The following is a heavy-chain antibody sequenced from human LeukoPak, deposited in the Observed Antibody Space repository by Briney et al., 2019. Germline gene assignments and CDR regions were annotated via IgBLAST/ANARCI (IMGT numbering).Heavy chain of an antibody. J-gene: IGHJ4*02. D-gene: IGHD3-16*01. CDR2: ISSDGTYT. CDR3: ARGTGSTGGYYVGDF. V-gene: IGHV3-74*01. Sequence: GGSLRLSCAASGFTFSSHLMHWVRQAPGKGLVWVSRISSDGTYTNYADSVRGRFTISRDNAKNTLYLQMNSLRAEDTAVYYCARGTGSTGGYYVGDFWGQGTLVTVSS. CDR1: GFTFSSHL.